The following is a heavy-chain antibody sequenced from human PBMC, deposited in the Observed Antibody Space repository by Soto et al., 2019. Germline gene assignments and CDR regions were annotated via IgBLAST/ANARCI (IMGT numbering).Heavy chain of an antibody. J-gene: IGHJ2*01. CDR2: ISDDGSNK. CDR1: GFTFSRYG. CDR3: AREGLRYFDL. Sequence: QVQLVESGGGVVQPGRSLRLSCAASGFTFSRYGMHWVRQAPGKGLEWVAVISDDGSNKHYADSVKGRFTISRDNSKNTLYLQLSRLRPGDTAAYYCAREGLRYFDLWGRGTLVTVSS. V-gene: IGHV3-30*03.